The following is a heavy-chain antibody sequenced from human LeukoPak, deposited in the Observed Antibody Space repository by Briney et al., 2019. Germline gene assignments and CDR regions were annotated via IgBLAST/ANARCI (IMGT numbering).Heavy chain of an antibody. CDR2: INSDGSST. CDR3: ARGSFKGSGGSSIHLFNY. D-gene: IGHD2-15*01. J-gene: IGHJ4*02. Sequence: GGSPRLSCAASGFAFSSYWMHWVRQAPGKGLVWVSRINSDGSSTSYADSVKGRFTISRDNAKNTLYLQMNSLRAEDTAVYYCARGSFKGSGGSSIHLFNYWGQGTLVTVSS. CDR1: GFAFSSYW. V-gene: IGHV3-74*01.